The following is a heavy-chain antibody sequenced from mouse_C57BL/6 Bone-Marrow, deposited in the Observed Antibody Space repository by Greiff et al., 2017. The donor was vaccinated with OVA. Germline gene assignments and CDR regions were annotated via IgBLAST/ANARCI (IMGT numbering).Heavy chain of an antibody. J-gene: IGHJ4*01. Sequence: DVQLVESGGGLVKPGGSLKLSCAASGFTFSDYGMHWVRQAPEKGLEWVAYISSGSSTIYYADTVKGRFTISRDNAKNTLFLQMTSLRSEDTAMYYCARMVTTKAMDYWGQGTSVTVSS. D-gene: IGHD2-2*01. CDR2: ISSGSSTI. CDR1: GFTFSDYG. V-gene: IGHV5-17*01. CDR3: ARMVTTKAMDY.